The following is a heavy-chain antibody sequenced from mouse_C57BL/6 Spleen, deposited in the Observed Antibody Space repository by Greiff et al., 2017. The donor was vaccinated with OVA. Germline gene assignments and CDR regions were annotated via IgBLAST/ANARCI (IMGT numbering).Heavy chain of an antibody. CDR3: ARDRIPTSPSYYFDY. CDR1: GFTFSSYA. D-gene: IGHD1-1*01. J-gene: IGHJ2*01. Sequence: EVMLVESGGGLVKPGGSLKLSCAASGFTFSSYAMSWVRQTPEKRLEWVATISDGGSYTYYPDNVKGRFTISRDNAKNNLYLQMSHLKSEDTAMYYCARDRIPTSPSYYFDYWGQGTTLTVSS. CDR2: ISDGGSYT. V-gene: IGHV5-4*01.